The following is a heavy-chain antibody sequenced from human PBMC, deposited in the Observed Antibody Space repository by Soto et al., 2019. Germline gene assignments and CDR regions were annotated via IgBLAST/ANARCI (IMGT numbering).Heavy chain of an antibody. CDR2: IWYDGSNT. CDR1: VFIFSSFG. CDR3: VRVIVVVGFHY. V-gene: IGHV3-33*01. D-gene: IGHD3-22*01. Sequence: PVGSLRLSCAASVFIFSSFGMHCVRHSPGKWLEWVAHIWYDGSNTYYADSVKGRFTISRDNSRNTLYLQMNSLRAEDTAVYHCVRVIVVVGFHYWGQGTLVTVSP. J-gene: IGHJ4*02.